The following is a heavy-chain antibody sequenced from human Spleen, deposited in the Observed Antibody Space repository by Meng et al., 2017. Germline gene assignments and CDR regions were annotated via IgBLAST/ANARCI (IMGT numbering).Heavy chain of an antibody. J-gene: IGHJ4*01. V-gene: IGHV3-15*01. CDR2: MKSNVDGGTV. Sequence: EVRWVEFGGGLVKPGGSLRLSCAGSGFTFSNAWMTWVRQAPGKGLEWIGRMKSNVDGGTVDYAAALKGRFFISRDDSKNMFYLQMNSLKSEDTAVYYCTGHIDYWGHGTLVTVSS. CDR3: TGHIDY. CDR1: GFTFSNAW.